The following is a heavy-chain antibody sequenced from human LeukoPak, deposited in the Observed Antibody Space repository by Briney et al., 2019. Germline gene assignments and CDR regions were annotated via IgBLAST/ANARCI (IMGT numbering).Heavy chain of an antibody. V-gene: IGHV3-30*02. D-gene: IGHD1-26*01. J-gene: IGHJ4*02. CDR2: IRYDGSNK. CDR1: GFTFSSYG. Sequence: HPGGSLRLSCAASGFTFSSYGMHWVRQAPGRGLEWVAFIRYDGSNKYYADSVKGRFTISRDNSKNTLYLQMNSLRAEDTAVYYCAKDIGGSPLTGVGYWGQGTLVTVSS. CDR3: AKDIGGSPLTGVGY.